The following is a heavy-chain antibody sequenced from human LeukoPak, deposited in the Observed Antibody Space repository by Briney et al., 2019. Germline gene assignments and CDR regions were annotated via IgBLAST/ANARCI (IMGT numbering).Heavy chain of an antibody. D-gene: IGHD6-13*01. CDR3: ARLHIYSSSWYVGENWFDP. J-gene: IGHJ5*02. Sequence: PSETLSLTCTVSGDSISSRSYYWGWIRQPPGKGLEWIGSIYYSGSTYYNPSLKSRVTISVDTSKNQFSLKLSSVTAADTAVYYCARLHIYSSSWYVGENWFDPWGQGTLVTVSS. V-gene: IGHV4-39*01. CDR1: GDSISSRSYY. CDR2: IYYSGST.